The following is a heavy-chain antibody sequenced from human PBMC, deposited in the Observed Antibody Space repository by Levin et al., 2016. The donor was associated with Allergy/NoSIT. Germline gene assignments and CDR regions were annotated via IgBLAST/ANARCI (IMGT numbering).Heavy chain of an antibody. CDR1: GFTFSSYG. D-gene: IGHD3-10*01. CDR2: TSPDGSNK. Sequence: GESLKISCAASGFTFSSYGMHWVRLAPGKGLEWVAVTSPDGSNKYYADSVKGRFTISRDNSKNTVFLLMNSVRPEDTAVYYCALTMVREVIVTHYFDYWGQGTLVTVSS. CDR3: ALTMVREVIVTHYFDY. V-gene: IGHV3-30*03. J-gene: IGHJ4*02.